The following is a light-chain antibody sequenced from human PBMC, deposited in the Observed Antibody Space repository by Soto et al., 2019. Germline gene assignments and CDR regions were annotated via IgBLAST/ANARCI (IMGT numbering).Light chain of an antibody. CDR1: QSVSSR. CDR2: GAS. J-gene: IGKJ1*01. CDR3: HQYNNFWT. V-gene: IGKV3-15*01. Sequence: IVMTQSPATLSVSPGERVTLSCRASQSVSSRLAWYHQKPRQAPRLLIYGASTRATGIPAGFSGSGSGTEFTLTISSLQSEDFGLYYCHQYNNFWTFGQGTKVDIK.